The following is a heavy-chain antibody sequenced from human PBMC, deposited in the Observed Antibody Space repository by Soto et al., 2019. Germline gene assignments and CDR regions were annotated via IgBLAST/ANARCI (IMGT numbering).Heavy chain of an antibody. D-gene: IGHD4-17*01. CDR1: GFRFSYYS. J-gene: IGHJ4*02. V-gene: IGHV3-21*06. Sequence: RLSCAASGFRFSYYSMNWVRQVPGKGLEWVSSISSNSGYTLYTDSVKGRFTISGDNAKSSLYLQMSSLRDEDTAVYYCTRGSYGAYDYWGQGTLVTVSS. CDR2: ISSNSGYT. CDR3: TRGSYGAYDY.